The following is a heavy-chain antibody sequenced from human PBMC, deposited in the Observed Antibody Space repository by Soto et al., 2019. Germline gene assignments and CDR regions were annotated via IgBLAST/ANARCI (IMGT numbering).Heavy chain of an antibody. CDR3: ARGRGGYFDL. CDR1: GGSISSYY. J-gene: IGHJ2*01. Sequence: QVQLQKSGPGLVKPSETLSLTCTVSGGSISSYYWSWIRQPPGKGLEWIGYIYYSGSTNYNPSLKSRVTISVDTSKNQFSLKLSSVTAADTAVYYCARGRGGYFDLWGRGTLVTVSS. V-gene: IGHV4-59*01. CDR2: IYYSGST.